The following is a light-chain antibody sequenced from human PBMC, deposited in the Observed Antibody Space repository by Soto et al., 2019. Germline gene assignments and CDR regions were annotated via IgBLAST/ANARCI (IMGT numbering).Light chain of an antibody. CDR1: QNVISDY. V-gene: IGKV3-20*01. CDR2: GAS. J-gene: IGKJ2*01. CDR3: QQYGSSPLAT. Sequence: EIVLTQSPGTLSLSPGERATLSCRASQNVISDYLAWYQQRPGQAPRLLIYGASSRATDIPDRFSGSGSGTDFTLTISRLEPEDFAVYYCQQYGSSPLATFGQGTKLEIK.